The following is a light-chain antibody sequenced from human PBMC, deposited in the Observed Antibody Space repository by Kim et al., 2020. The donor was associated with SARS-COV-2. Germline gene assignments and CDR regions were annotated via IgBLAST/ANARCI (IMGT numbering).Light chain of an antibody. CDR1: QAVGSW. CDR3: QQHDTYPLT. Sequence: DIQMTQSPSSLSASVGDRVTITCRASQAVGSWVAWYQQKPEKAPKSLIYATSSLQFGVPSRFSGSGSGTYFTLTISNLQPEDSATYYCQQHDTYPLTFGGETKVEI. J-gene: IGKJ4*01. CDR2: ATS. V-gene: IGKV1D-16*01.